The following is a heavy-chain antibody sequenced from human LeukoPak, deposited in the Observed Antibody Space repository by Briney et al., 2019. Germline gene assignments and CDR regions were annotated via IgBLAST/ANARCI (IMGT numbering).Heavy chain of an antibody. CDR1: GYTFTSYG. Sequence: ASVKVSCKASGYTFTSYGINWVRQAPGQGLEWMGWISDYNGKTNYAQKFQGRVTMTTDTSTSTAYMELRSLRSDDTAVYYCARESEQLETVYFQHWGQGTLVTVPS. J-gene: IGHJ1*01. CDR2: ISDYNGKT. V-gene: IGHV1-18*01. D-gene: IGHD6-13*01. CDR3: ARESEQLETVYFQH.